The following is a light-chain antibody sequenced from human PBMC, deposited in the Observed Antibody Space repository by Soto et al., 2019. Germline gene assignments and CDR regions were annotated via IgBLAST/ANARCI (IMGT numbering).Light chain of an antibody. CDR2: DVT. CDR3: CSYAGSSSFSVL. CDR1: NSDVGTYNY. J-gene: IGLJ2*01. V-gene: IGLV2-11*01. Sequence: QSVLTQPRSVSGSPGQSVTISCTGTNSDVGTYNYVSWYQQHPGKAPKLIIYDVTKRPSGVPDRFSGSKSGNTASLIISGLQAADEAEYYCCCCSYAGSSSFSVLFVGGTKVTVL.